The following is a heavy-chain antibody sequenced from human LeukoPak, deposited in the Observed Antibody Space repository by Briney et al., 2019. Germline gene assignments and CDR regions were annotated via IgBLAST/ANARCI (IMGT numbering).Heavy chain of an antibody. CDR3: ARDPTTVMTVPWYFDT. Sequence: SETLSLTCAVYDGSFTGYFWNWIRRSPGKGLEWIGEINHRGSTNYNPSLKSRLTTSVDTSKNQFSLRLTSVTAADTGVYFCARDPTTVMTVPWYFDTWGQGTLVTVSS. J-gene: IGHJ4*02. CDR2: INHRGST. D-gene: IGHD4-11*01. CDR1: DGSFTGYF. V-gene: IGHV4-34*01.